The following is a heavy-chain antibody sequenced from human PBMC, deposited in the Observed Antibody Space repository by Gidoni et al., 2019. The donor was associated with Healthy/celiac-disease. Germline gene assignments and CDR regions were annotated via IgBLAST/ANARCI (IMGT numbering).Heavy chain of an antibody. Sequence: QVQRVQSGAEVKKPGASVKVSCKASGYTFTSYAINWVRPANGQGLELMGGMNPNSGNTGYAQKFQGRVTMTRNTSISTAYMELSSLRSEDTAVYYCASRDPPDYIPDGGYGMDVWGQGTTVTVSS. V-gene: IGHV1-8*01. CDR1: GYTFTSYA. CDR3: ASRDPPDYIPDGGYGMDV. CDR2: MNPNSGNT. J-gene: IGHJ6*02. D-gene: IGHD4-4*01.